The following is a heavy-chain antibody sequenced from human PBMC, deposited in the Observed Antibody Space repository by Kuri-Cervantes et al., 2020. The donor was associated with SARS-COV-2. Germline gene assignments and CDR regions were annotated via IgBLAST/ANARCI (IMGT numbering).Heavy chain of an antibody. CDR2: IYHSGST. D-gene: IGHD6-19*01. Sequence: SETLSLTCAVSGYSISSGYYWGWIRQPPGKGLEWIGSIYHSGSTYYNPSLKSRVTISVDTSKNQFSLKLSSVTAADTAVYYCARSGRKGIAVAGLRGYYFDYWGQGTLVTVSS. V-gene: IGHV4-38-2*01. CDR1: GYSISSGYY. J-gene: IGHJ4*02. CDR3: ARSGRKGIAVAGLRGYYFDY.